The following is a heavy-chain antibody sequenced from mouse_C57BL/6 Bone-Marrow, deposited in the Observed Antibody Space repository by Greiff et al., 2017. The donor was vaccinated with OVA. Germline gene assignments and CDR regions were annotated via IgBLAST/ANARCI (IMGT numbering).Heavy chain of an antibody. J-gene: IGHJ1*03. D-gene: IGHD2-3*01. CDR3: AGYDGRNYCDFDV. CDR2: IYPGSGST. Sequence: QVQLQQPGAELVKPGASVKMSCKASGYTFTSSWITWVKQRPGQGLEWIGDIYPGSGSTNYNEKFKSKATLHVDTSSSTAYMQLVRQTTEDSAVDYGAGYDGRNYCDFDVWGTGTTVTVSS. V-gene: IGHV1-55*01. CDR1: GYTFTSSW.